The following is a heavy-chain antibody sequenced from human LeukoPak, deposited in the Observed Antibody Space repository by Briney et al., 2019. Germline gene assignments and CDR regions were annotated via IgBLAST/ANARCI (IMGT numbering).Heavy chain of an antibody. CDR3: ARDQYCSGGSCYLF. CDR1: GFTFSSYS. J-gene: IGHJ4*02. CDR2: ISSSSSYI. V-gene: IGHV3-21*04. Sequence: GGSLRLSCAASGFTFSSYSMNWVRQAPGKGLEWVSSISSSSSYIYYADSVKGRFTISRGNAKNSLYLQMNSLRAEDTAVYYCARDQYCSGGSCYLFWGQGTLVTVSS. D-gene: IGHD2-15*01.